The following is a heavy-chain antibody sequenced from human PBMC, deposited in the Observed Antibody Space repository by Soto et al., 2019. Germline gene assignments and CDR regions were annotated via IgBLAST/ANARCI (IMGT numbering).Heavy chain of an antibody. CDR3: ARLNSSGWYNPSFYYYGMDV. D-gene: IGHD6-19*01. Sequence: PGESLKISCKGSGYSFTSCWIGWVRQMPGKGLEWMGIIYPGDSDTRYSPSFQGQVTISADKSISTAYLQWSSLKASDTAMYYCARLNSSGWYNPSFYYYGMDVWGQGTTVTVSS. J-gene: IGHJ6*02. V-gene: IGHV5-51*01. CDR2: IYPGDSDT. CDR1: GYSFTSCW.